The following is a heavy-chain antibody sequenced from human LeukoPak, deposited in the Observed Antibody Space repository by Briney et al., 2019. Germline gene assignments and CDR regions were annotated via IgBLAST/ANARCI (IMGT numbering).Heavy chain of an antibody. D-gene: IGHD3-22*01. CDR2: IIPIREAA. J-gene: IGHJ4*02. Sequence: SVKVSCKASGGAFSTYAITWVRQAPGQGLEWMGGIIPIREAANYAQKFQDRLIITADESTTTAYMELSSLRSDDTAVYYCGRNYYDTSGYYYYDYWGRGTLVTVSS. V-gene: IGHV1-69*01. CDR3: GRNYYDTSGYYYYDY. CDR1: GGAFSTYA.